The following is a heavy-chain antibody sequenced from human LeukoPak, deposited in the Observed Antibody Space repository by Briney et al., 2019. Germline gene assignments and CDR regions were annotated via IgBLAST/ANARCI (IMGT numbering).Heavy chain of an antibody. CDR1: GYSISSGYY. D-gene: IGHD3-3*01. Sequence: SETLSLTCTVSGYSISSGYYWGWIRPPPGKGLEWIGSIYHSGSTYYNPSLKSRVTISVDTSKNQFSLKLSSVTAADTAVYYCARDLHYDFWSGLLNWFDPWGQGTLVTVSS. CDR3: ARDLHYDFWSGLLNWFDP. CDR2: IYHSGST. J-gene: IGHJ5*02. V-gene: IGHV4-38-2*02.